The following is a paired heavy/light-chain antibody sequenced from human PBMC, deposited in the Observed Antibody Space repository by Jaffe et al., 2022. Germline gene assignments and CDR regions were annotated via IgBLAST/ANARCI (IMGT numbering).Heavy chain of an antibody. CDR2: IKSKTDGGTT. Sequence: EVQLVESGGGLVKPGGSLRLSCAASGFTFSNAWMSWVRQAPGKGLEWVGRIKSKTDGGTTDYAAPVKGRFTISRDDSKNTLYLQMNSLKTEDTAVYYCTTVRYSSGWYEFGAEYFQHWGQGTLVTVSS. CDR1: GFTFSNAW. CDR3: TTVRYSSGWYEFGAEYFQH. J-gene: IGHJ1*01. V-gene: IGHV3-15*01. D-gene: IGHD6-19*01.
Light chain of an antibody. V-gene: IGLV3-10*01. CDR1: ALPKKY. CDR3: YSTDSSGNHRV. CDR2: EDS. Sequence: SYELTQPPSVSVSPGQTARITCSGDALPKKYAYWYQQKSGQAPVLVIYEDSKRPSGIPERFSGSSSGTMATLTISGAQVEDEADYYCYSTDSSGNHRVFGTGTKVTVL. J-gene: IGLJ1*01.